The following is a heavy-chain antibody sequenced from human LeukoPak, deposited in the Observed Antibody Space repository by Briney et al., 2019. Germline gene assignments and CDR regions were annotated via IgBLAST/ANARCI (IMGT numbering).Heavy chain of an antibody. CDR2: LNAYNGNT. V-gene: IGHV1-18*01. D-gene: IGHD2-15*01. CDR1: GYTFTSYV. J-gene: IGHJ3*01. CDR3: AREVGCSGGSCYDSAFDL. Sequence: GASVKVSCKASGYTFTSYVISGVRQAPGQGVEWMGWLNAYNGNTNYAEKLQGRVTMTRDTSKSTVYMELRSLRSDDTAVYYCAREVGCSGGSCYDSAFDLWGQGTMVTVSS.